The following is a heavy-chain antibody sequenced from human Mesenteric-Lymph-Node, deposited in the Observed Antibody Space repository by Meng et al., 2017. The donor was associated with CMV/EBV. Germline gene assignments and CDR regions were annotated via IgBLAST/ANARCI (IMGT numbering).Heavy chain of an antibody. CDR2: IYSGGST. J-gene: IGHJ6*02. CDR3: ARDHWSQGYYYYGMDV. V-gene: IGHV3-53*01. Sequence: SGFTVSSNYRSWVRQAPGKGLEWVSVIYSGGSTYYADSVKGRFTISRDNSKNTLYLQMNSLRAEDTAVYYCARDHWSQGYYYYGMDVWGQGTTVTVSS. D-gene: IGHD2-8*02. CDR1: GFTVSSNY.